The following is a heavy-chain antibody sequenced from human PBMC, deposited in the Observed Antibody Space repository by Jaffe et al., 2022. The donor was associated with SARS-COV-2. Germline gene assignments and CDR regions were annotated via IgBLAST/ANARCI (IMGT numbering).Heavy chain of an antibody. Sequence: EVQLLESGGGLIQPGGSLRLSCAASGFTFSTYAMTWVRQAPGKGLEWVSSINGAGTSTYKAESVKGRFIISRDNSKNTLNLQMNSLTAEDTAVYYCAKSRGPCSTSACFQQHSLDVWGQGTTVTVSS. CDR3: AKSRGPCSTSACFQQHSLDV. V-gene: IGHV3-23*01. CDR1: GFTFSTYA. CDR2: INGAGTST. J-gene: IGHJ6*02. D-gene: IGHD2-2*01.